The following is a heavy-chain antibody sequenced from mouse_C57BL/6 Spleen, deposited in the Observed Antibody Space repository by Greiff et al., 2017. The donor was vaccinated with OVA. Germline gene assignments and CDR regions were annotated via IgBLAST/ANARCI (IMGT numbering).Heavy chain of an antibody. J-gene: IGHJ2*01. CDR1: GYTFTSYG. CDR3: ARKGGNSPFDY. V-gene: IGHV1-81*01. CDR2: IYPRSGNT. D-gene: IGHD6-1*01. Sequence: VQLLQSGAELARPGASVKLSCKASGYTFTSYGISWVKQRTGQGLEWIGEIYPRSGNTYYNEKFKGKATLTADKSSSTAYMELRSLTSEDSAVYFCARKGGNSPFDYWGQGTTLTVSS.